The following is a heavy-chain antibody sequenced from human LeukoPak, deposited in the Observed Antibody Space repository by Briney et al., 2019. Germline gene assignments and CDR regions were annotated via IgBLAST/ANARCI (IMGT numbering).Heavy chain of an antibody. CDR3: AREEPYSYGYSEVHSFQYYFEY. J-gene: IGHJ4*02. D-gene: IGHD5-18*01. Sequence: SETLSLTCTVSGGSISSGSYYWGWIRQPAGKGLEWIGRIYTSGSTSYNPSLKSRVTISVDTSKNQFALKLSSVPAADTAAYYCAREEPYSYGYSEVHSFQYYFEYWGQGTLVTVSS. CDR1: GGSISSGSYY. V-gene: IGHV4-61*02. CDR2: IYTSGST.